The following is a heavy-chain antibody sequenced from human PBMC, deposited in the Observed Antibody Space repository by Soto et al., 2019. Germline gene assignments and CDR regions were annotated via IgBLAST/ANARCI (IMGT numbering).Heavy chain of an antibody. D-gene: IGHD3-10*01. Sequence: QVQLVQSGAEVKKPGASVKVSCKASGYTFTSYGISWVRQAPGQGLEWMGRISAYNGNTNYAQKLQGRVTMTTDTSTSTAYMELRSLRSDDTAVYYCARDRYVGKIGFGESIPIDYWGQGTLVTVSS. V-gene: IGHV1-18*01. CDR2: ISAYNGNT. CDR3: ARDRYVGKIGFGESIPIDY. J-gene: IGHJ4*02. CDR1: GYTFTSYG.